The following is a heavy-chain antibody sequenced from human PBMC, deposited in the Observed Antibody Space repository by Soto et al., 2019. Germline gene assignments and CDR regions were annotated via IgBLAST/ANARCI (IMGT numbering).Heavy chain of an antibody. CDR1: GFTFSSYA. J-gene: IGHJ6*02. Sequence: EVQLLASGGGLVQPGGSLRLSCAASGFTFSSYAMSWVRQAPGKGLEWVSASSGSGGSTYYADSVTGRFTISRDNSKNTLYLKRNSMRAEDTAVYYCAKDIELRYFDWSRPYYYGMDVWGQGTTVTVSS. V-gene: IGHV3-23*01. CDR2: SSGSGGST. D-gene: IGHD3-9*01. CDR3: AKDIELRYFDWSRPYYYGMDV.